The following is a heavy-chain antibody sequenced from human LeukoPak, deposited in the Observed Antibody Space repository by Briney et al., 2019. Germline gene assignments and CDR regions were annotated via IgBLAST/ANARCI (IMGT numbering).Heavy chain of an antibody. J-gene: IGHJ5*02. V-gene: IGHV4-39*07. CDR1: GGSISSSSYY. Sequence: SETLSLTCTVSGGSISSSSYYWGWIRQPPGKGLEWIGEINHSGSTNYNPSLKSRVTISVDTSKNQFSLKLSSVTAADTAVYYCARLQTYYYDSSGYYNWFDPWGQGTLVTVSS. D-gene: IGHD3-22*01. CDR2: INHSGST. CDR3: ARLQTYYYDSSGYYNWFDP.